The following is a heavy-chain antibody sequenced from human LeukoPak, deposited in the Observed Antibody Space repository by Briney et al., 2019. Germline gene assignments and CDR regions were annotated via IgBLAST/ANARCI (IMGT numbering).Heavy chain of an antibody. J-gene: IGHJ4*02. Sequence: SETLSLTCTVSGGSISSGDYYWSWIRQAPGKGLEWIGYIYHSGSTYYNPSLKSRVTISVDTSKNPLTLKLSSVTAADTAVYYCARGPDLRLGDLVYFDCWGQGTLVTVSS. CDR1: GGSISSGDYY. CDR2: IYHSGST. V-gene: IGHV4-30-2*01. D-gene: IGHD3-16*01. CDR3: ARGPDLRLGDLVYFDC.